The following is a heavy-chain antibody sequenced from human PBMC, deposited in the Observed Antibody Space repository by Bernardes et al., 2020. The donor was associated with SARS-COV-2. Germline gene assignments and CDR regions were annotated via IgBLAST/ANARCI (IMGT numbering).Heavy chain of an antibody. CDR3: VRDRRGGQRLVERIY. CDR2: ISSRSSNI. D-gene: IGHD3-9*01. CDR1: GFTFSDYS. V-gene: IGHV3-48*01. J-gene: IGHJ4*02. Sequence: GGSLRLSCVPSGFTFSDYSMNWVRQAPGKGLEWVSYISSRSSNIYYADSVKGRFTISRDNAKNSLYLQMNSLRAEDTAVYYCVRDRRGGQRLVERIYWGQGTLVAGSS.